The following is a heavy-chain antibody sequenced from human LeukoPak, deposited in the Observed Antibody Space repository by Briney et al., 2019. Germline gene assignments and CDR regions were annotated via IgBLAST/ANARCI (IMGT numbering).Heavy chain of an antibody. CDR3: ARGRGVHDSHTYDYFDY. Sequence: ASVKVSCKASGYTFTSYGISWVRQAPGQGLEWMGWISAYNGNTNYAQKLQGRLTLTRDTSTSTVYMELSSLRSEDTAVYYCARGRGVHDSHTYDYFDYWGQGSLVTVSS. V-gene: IGHV1-18*01. CDR1: GYTFTSYG. CDR2: ISAYNGNT. J-gene: IGHJ4*02. D-gene: IGHD3-22*01.